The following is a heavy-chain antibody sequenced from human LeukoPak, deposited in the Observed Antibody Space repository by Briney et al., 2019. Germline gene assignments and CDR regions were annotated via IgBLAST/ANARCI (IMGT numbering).Heavy chain of an antibody. V-gene: IGHV3-23*01. Sequence: GGSLRLSCTASGFTFSSYAMSWVRQAPGKGLEWVSVISGSGGSTYCADSVKGRFTISRDNAKNSLYLQMNSLRAEDTAVYYCAREYSGSYHYWGQGTLVTVSS. D-gene: IGHD1-26*01. CDR1: GFTFSSYA. CDR3: AREYSGSYHY. J-gene: IGHJ4*02. CDR2: ISGSGGST.